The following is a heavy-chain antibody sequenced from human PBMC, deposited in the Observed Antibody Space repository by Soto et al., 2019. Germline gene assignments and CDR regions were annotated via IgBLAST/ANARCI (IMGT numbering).Heavy chain of an antibody. Sequence: PGGSLRLSCAASGFTFDDYAMHWVRQAPGKGLEWVSGISWNSGSIGYADSVKGRFTISRDNAKNSLYLQMNSLRAEDTALYYCAKGETPYDFWSGSGLRYGSYFDYWGQGTLVTVSS. V-gene: IGHV3-9*01. D-gene: IGHD3-3*01. J-gene: IGHJ4*02. CDR1: GFTFDDYA. CDR3: AKGETPYDFWSGSGLRYGSYFDY. CDR2: ISWNSGSI.